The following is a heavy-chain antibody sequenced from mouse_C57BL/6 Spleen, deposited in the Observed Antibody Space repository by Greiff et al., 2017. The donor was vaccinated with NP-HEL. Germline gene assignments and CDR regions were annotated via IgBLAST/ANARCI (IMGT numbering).Heavy chain of an antibody. CDR2: ISDGGSYT. D-gene: IGHD2-10*02. CDR1: GFTFSSYA. CDR3: ARDKRYGNYVGAMDY. J-gene: IGHJ4*01. V-gene: IGHV5-4*01. Sequence: EVQLVESGGGLVKPGGSLQLSCAASGFTFSSYAMSWVRQTPEKRLEWVATISDGGSYTYYPDNVKGRFTISRDNAKNNLYLQMSQLKSEDTAMYYWARDKRYGNYVGAMDYWGQGTSVTVSS.